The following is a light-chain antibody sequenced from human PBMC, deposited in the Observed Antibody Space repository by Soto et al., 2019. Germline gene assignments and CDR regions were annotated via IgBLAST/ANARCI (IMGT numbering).Light chain of an antibody. V-gene: IGLV1-40*01. CDR1: SSNIGAGYH. Sequence: QYVLTQPPSVSGAPGQRVTISCTGSSSNIGAGYHVHWYQQLPGTAPKLLIYGNSNRPSGVPDRFSGSKSGTSASLAITGLQAEDEADYYCQSYDNSLSGFWVFGGGTKLTVL. J-gene: IGLJ3*02. CDR3: QSYDNSLSGFWV. CDR2: GNS.